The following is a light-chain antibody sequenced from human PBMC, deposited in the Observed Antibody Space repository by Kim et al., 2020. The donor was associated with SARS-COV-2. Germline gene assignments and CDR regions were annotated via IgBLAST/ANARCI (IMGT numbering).Light chain of an antibody. V-gene: IGLV2-11*01. CDR2: DVS. CDR3: CSYSGTYTLV. CDR1: SSDIGGYNY. Sequence: GQSIPISCTGRSSDIGGYNYVSWYQQSPGKAPKLLIYDVSKRPSGVPDRFSGSKSGNTASLTISGLQAEEEADYYCCSYSGTYTLVFGGGTQLTVL. J-gene: IGLJ3*02.